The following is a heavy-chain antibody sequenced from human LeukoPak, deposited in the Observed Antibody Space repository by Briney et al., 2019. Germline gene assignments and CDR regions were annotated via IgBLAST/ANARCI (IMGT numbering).Heavy chain of an antibody. CDR2: ISSSSSYI. CDR3: ARDPIPGIVVVPAAPGY. Sequence: GGSLRLSCAASGFTFSSYSMNWVRQAPGKGLEWVSSISSSSSYIYYADSVKGRFTISRDNSKNTLYLQMNSLRAEDTAVYYCARDPIPGIVVVPAAPGYWGQGTLVTVSS. V-gene: IGHV3-21*01. J-gene: IGHJ4*02. CDR1: GFTFSSYS. D-gene: IGHD2-2*01.